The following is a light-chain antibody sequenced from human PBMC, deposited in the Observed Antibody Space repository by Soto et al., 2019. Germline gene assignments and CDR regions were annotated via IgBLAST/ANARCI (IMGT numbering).Light chain of an antibody. Sequence: DIQMTQSPTSLSASVGDRVTITCRASQSIKSYVNWYQQKPGKGPKLLVYAASTLQSGIPSRFSGSGSGTDYSLTISGLQPEDFATYYCQQTYSSHTWTFGQGNKVEIK. CDR2: AAS. CDR1: QSIKSY. J-gene: IGKJ1*01. V-gene: IGKV1-39*01. CDR3: QQTYSSHTWT.